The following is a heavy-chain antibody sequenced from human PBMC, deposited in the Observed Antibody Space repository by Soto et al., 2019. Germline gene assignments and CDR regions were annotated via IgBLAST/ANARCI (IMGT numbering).Heavy chain of an antibody. CDR2: MNPNSGNT. Sequence: QVQLVQSGAEVKKPGASVKVSCTASGYTFTNYDIYWVRQATGQGLECVGWMNPNSGNTDYPQKFQGRVTMTRNTSISTAYMELTSLRSEDTAVYYWARVGPGYYFGMDVWGQGTTVTVSS. J-gene: IGHJ6*02. V-gene: IGHV1-8*01. CDR3: ARVGPGYYFGMDV. CDR1: GYTFTNYD.